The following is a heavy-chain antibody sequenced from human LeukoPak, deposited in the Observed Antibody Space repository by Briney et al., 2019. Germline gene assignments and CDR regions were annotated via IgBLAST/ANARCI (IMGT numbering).Heavy chain of an antibody. Sequence: GGSLRLSCAASVFTVTANSMNWVRQAPGKGLEWVSRVSSGGDAFYADSVKSRFTISRDTPKNTVFLQMDSLRAEDTAVYYCAKFGDHMPDAFDIWGQGTMVTVAA. CDR1: VFTVTANS. D-gene: IGHD4-17*01. J-gene: IGHJ3*02. CDR2: VSSGGDA. CDR3: AKFGDHMPDAFDI. V-gene: IGHV3-53*01.